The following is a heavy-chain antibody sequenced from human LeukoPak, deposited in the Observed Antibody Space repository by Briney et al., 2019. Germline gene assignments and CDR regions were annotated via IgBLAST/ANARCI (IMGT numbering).Heavy chain of an antibody. J-gene: IGHJ1*01. Sequence: RGSLRLSCAASRFTISNYAMSWVRQAPGKGLEWVSGIGGIGGTTYYADSVKGRFTISRDDSKNTLYLQMNSLRAEDTAIYYCAEDGGGRLRPEYFQHWGQGTLVTVSS. CDR2: IGGIGGTT. V-gene: IGHV3-23*01. CDR1: RFTISNYA. D-gene: IGHD1-26*01. CDR3: AEDGGGRLRPEYFQH.